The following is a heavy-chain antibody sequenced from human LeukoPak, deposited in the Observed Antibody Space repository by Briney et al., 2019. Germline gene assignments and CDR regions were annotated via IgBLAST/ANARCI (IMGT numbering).Heavy chain of an antibody. V-gene: IGHV1-18*01. CDR3: ARGNYYGSGSYYNFYFDY. CDR2: ISAYNGNT. D-gene: IGHD3-10*01. J-gene: IGHJ4*02. CDR1: GYTFTSYG. Sequence: ASVKVSCKASGYTFTSYGISWVRQAPGQGLEWMGWISAYNGNTNYAQKLQGRVTMTTDTSTSTAYMELRSLRSDDTAVYYCARGNYYGSGSYYNFYFDYWGQGTLVTVSS.